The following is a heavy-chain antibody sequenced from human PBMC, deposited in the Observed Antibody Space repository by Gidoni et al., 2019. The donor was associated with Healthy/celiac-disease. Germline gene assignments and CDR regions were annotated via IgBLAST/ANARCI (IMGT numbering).Heavy chain of an antibody. CDR3: AKARYDFWSGYFLDY. D-gene: IGHD3-3*01. J-gene: IGHJ4*02. V-gene: IGHV3-30*18. Sequence: EWVAVISYDGSNKYYADSVKGRFTISRDNSKNTLYLQMNSLRAEDTAVYYCAKARYDFWSGYFLDYWGQGTLVTVSS. CDR2: ISYDGSNK.